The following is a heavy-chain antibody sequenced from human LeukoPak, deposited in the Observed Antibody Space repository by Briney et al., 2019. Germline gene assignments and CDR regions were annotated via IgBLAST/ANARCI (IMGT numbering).Heavy chain of an antibody. CDR2: IYTSGST. CDR3: ARDRHGMSVSDYFDY. V-gene: IGHV4-4*07. Sequence: PSETLSLTCTVSGGSISDYYRSWIRQPAGKGLERIGRIYTSGSTNYNPSLKSRVTMSVDTSKNQFSLKLSSVTAADTAVYYCARDRHGMSVSDYFDYWGQGTLVTVSS. J-gene: IGHJ4*02. D-gene: IGHD6-19*01. CDR1: GGSISDYY.